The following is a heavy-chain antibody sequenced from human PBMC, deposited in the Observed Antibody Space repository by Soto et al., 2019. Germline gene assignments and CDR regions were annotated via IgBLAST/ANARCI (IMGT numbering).Heavy chain of an antibody. J-gene: IGHJ4*02. D-gene: IGHD2-2*01. CDR1: GGSISSSSYY. CDR3: ARKPVVLISTSRYGGVFNY. Sequence: SETLSLTCTVSGGSISSSSYYWGWIRQPPEKGLEWIGNIYYSGSTYYNPSLKSRVTISVDRSKNQFSLKLSSVTAADTAVYYCARKPVVLISTSRYGGVFNYWGRGTLLTVS. V-gene: IGHV4-39*07. CDR2: IYYSGST.